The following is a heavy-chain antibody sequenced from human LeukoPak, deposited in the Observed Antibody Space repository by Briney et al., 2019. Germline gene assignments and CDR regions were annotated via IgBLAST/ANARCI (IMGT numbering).Heavy chain of an antibody. CDR2: IYSGGST. D-gene: IGHD3-3*01. Sequence: GGSLRLSCAASGFTVSSNYMSWVRQAPGKGLEWVSVIYSGGSTYYADSVKGRFTISRDNSKNTLYLQMNSLRAEDTAVYYCARGDYDFWSGSPPDGYYMDVWGKGTTVTVSS. CDR3: ARGDYDFWSGSPPDGYYMDV. CDR1: GFTVSSNY. J-gene: IGHJ6*03. V-gene: IGHV3-53*01.